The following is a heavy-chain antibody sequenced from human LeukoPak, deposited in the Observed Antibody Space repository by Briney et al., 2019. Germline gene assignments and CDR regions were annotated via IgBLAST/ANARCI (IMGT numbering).Heavy chain of an antibody. CDR2: ISYDGSNK. J-gene: IGHJ6*02. CDR3: AKGSSGASGYYGMDV. CDR1: GFTFSSYG. D-gene: IGHD6-6*01. V-gene: IGHV3-30*18. Sequence: GGSLRLSCAASGFTFSSYGMHWVRQAPGKGLEWVAVISYDGSNKYYADSVKGRFTISRDNSKNTLYLQMNSLRAEDTAVYYCAKGSSGASGYYGMDVWGQGTTVTVSS.